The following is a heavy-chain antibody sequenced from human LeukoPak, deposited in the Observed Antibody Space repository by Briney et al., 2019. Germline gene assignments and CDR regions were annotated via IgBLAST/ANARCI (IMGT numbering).Heavy chain of an antibody. V-gene: IGHV4-39*07. CDR2: ISYSGTT. D-gene: IGHD3-10*01. J-gene: IGHJ3*02. CDR1: GGFISSSGYY. Sequence: PSETLSLTCSVAGGFISSSGYYCGWIRQPPGKGLEWIGSISYSGTTYYNPSLKSRVTISVDTSKNQVSLKLSFVTAADTAMYYCARPWGYYGSGSYSDAFDIWGQGTMVTVSS. CDR3: ARPWGYYGSGSYSDAFDI.